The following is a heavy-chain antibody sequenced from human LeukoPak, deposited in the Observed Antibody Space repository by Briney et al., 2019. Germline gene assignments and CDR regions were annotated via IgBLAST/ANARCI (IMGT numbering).Heavy chain of an antibody. Sequence: PSETLSLTCTVSGGSISSYYWSWIRQPPGKGLEWIEYIYYSGSAYYNPSLKTQVTISVDTSKNQFSLKLSSVTAADTAVYFCARGSQVDDFWSGYRAPLDYWGQGTLVTVSS. CDR2: IYYSGSA. J-gene: IGHJ4*02. CDR1: GGSISSYY. V-gene: IGHV4-59*08. CDR3: ARGSQVDDFWSGYRAPLDY. D-gene: IGHD3-3*01.